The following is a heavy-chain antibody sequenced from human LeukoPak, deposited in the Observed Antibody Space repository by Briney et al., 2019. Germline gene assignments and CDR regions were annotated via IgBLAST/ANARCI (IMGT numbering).Heavy chain of an antibody. Sequence: GGSLRLSCAASGFTFNIFGMSWVRQAPGKGLEWVSSISGTYTSTYYADSVKGRFTISRDNSKNTLYLQMNSLRTEDTALYYCARGSYWNSWGQGTLVTVSS. CDR3: ARGSYWNS. D-gene: IGHD1-26*01. CDR1: GFTFNIFG. CDR2: ISGTYTST. J-gene: IGHJ4*02. V-gene: IGHV3-23*01.